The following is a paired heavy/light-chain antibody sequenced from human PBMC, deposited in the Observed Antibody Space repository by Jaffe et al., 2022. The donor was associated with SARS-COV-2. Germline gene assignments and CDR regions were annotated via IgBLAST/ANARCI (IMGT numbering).Heavy chain of an antibody. J-gene: IGHJ4*02. CDR3: ARVADITMVRGVMDFDY. CDR2: INHSGST. CDR1: GGSFSGYY. D-gene: IGHD3-10*01. V-gene: IGHV4-34*01. Sequence: QVQLQQWGAGLLKPSETLSLTCAVYGGSFSGYYWSWIRQPPGKGLEWIGEINHSGSTNYNPSLKSRVTISVDTSKNQFSLKLSSVTAADTAVYYCARVADITMVRGVMDFDYWGQGTLVTVSS.
Light chain of an antibody. CDR1: SSDVGGYNY. V-gene: IGLV2-14*01. J-gene: IGLJ2*01. CDR2: DVS. CDR3: SSYTSSSTLERV. Sequence: QSALTQPASVSGSPGQSITISCTGTSSDVGGYNYVSWYQQHPGKAPKLMIYDVSNRPSGVSNRFSGSKSGNTASLTISGLQAEDEADYYCSSYTSSSTLERVFGGGTKLTVL.